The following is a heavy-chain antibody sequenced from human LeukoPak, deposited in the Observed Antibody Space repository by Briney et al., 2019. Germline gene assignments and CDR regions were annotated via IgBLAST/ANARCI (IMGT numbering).Heavy chain of an antibody. CDR2: ITWHDRSP. D-gene: IGHD6-19*01. CDR3: SKATTRRVRAVIVDS. J-gene: IGHJ4*02. Sequence: PGRSLRLSCAASGFIFDDFSMFWVQQAPGKGVKWVASITWHDRSPDSPDFLRGSFSISSDNVRNSLYLQMNSLRPADTGFVYCSKATTRRVRAVIVDSWGQGTLVTVCS. CDR1: GFIFDDFS. V-gene: IGHV3-9*01.